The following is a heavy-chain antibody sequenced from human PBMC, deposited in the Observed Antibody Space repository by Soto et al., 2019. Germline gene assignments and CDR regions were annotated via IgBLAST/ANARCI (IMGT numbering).Heavy chain of an antibody. CDR3: VSKRNTVPTQAYFYY. CDR1: CGSVTNSLYS. CDR2: VYSLVIR. Sequence: PSETLYLTCTVSCGSVTNSLYSCGWIRQSPGKGLEWIGSVYSLVIRDSRSSVKSRVTISVDASKNLFALSLNSVTDSDTAVYFCVSKRNTVPTQAYFYYWGPGAPVTVS. V-gene: IGHV4-39*01. J-gene: IGHJ4*02. D-gene: IGHD2-2*02.